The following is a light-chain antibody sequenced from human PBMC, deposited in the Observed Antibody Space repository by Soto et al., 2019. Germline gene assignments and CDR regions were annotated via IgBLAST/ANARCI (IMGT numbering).Light chain of an antibody. CDR3: QQYNNWPPN. J-gene: IGKJ5*01. V-gene: IGKV3-15*01. Sequence: LVPQSLATLSVSPRERAALSCRASESVGRHLAWYHQKPGQAPKLLIFDAPTRATGVPARFSGSGSGTEFTLTVSSLQSEDIAVYFCQQYNNWPPNFGQGTRLEIK. CDR1: ESVGRH. CDR2: DAP.